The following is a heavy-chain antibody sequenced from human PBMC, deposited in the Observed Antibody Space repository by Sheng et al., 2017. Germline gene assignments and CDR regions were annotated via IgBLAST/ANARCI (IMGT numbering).Heavy chain of an antibody. Sequence: QVQLQQWGAGLLKPSETLSLTCAVYGGSFSGYYWSWIRQPPGKGLEWIGEINHSGSTNYNPSLKSRVTISVDTSKNQFSLKLSSVTAADTAVYYCARGRPNYYDSSGYYEGDPIDYWGQGTLVTVSS. J-gene: IGHJ4*02. CDR2: INHSGST. CDR1: GGSFSGYY. V-gene: IGHV4-34*01. D-gene: IGHD3-22*01. CDR3: ARGRPNYYDSSGYYEGDPIDY.